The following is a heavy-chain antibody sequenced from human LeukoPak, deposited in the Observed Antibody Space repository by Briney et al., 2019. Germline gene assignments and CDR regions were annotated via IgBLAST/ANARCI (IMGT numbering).Heavy chain of an antibody. CDR3: ARDGGSGTPLDY. CDR1: GFTFSSYW. CDR2: INSDGSST. Sequence: GGSLRLSCAASGFTFSSYWIHWVRQAPGKGLVWVSRINSDGSSTRYADSVRGRFTISRDNAKNTLYLQMNSLRAEDTAVYYCARDGGSGTPLDYWGQGTLVTVSS. V-gene: IGHV3-74*01. D-gene: IGHD3-10*01. J-gene: IGHJ4*02.